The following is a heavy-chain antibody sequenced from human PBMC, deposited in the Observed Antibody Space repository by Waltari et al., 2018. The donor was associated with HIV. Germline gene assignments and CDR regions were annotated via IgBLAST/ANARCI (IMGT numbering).Heavy chain of an antibody. D-gene: IGHD6-13*01. CDR3: AREGRTPGSLDGMDV. J-gene: IGHJ6*02. V-gene: IGHV1-69*01. CDR2: IIPIFGTA. CDR1: GGTFSSFA. Sequence: QVQLVQSGAEVKKPGSSVKVSCKASGGTFSSFAISWVRQTPGQGREWMGGIIPIFGTANYAQKFQGRVTITADESTSTAYMELSSLRSEDTAVYYCAREGRTPGSLDGMDVWGQGTTVTVSS.